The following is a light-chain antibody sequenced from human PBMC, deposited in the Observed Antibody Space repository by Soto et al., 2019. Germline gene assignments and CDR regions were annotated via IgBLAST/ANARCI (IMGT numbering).Light chain of an antibody. CDR3: QQYCSSPRT. V-gene: IGKV3-20*01. CDR1: QSVSASY. J-gene: IGKJ1*01. Sequence: EIVLTQSPGTLSLSPGERATLSCRASQSVSASYLAWYQQKPGQAPRLLIYGASSRATGITDGFSGSGSGTDFTLTISRLEPEDCAVYYCQQYCSSPRTFGQGTKVEIK. CDR2: GAS.